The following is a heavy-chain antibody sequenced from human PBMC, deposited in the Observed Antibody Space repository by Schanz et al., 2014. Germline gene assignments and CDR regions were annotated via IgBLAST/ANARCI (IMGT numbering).Heavy chain of an antibody. CDR2: ISSSSSYI. D-gene: IGHD2-21*02. V-gene: IGHV3-21*01. J-gene: IGHJ6*03. Sequence: VQLQQWGAGLLKPSETLSLTCAVDGGSFSGYYWSWIRQAPGKGLEWVSSISSSSSYISYADSVKGRFTISRDNAKNSLYLQMNSLRAEDTAVYYCARPSDSSWYMDVWGKGTTVTVSS. CDR1: GGSFSGYY. CDR3: ARPSDSSWYMDV.